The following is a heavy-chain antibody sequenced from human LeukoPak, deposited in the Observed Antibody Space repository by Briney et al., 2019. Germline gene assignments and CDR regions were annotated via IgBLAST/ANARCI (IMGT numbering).Heavy chain of an antibody. CDR1: GDSVSSDSAA. J-gene: IGHJ4*02. D-gene: IGHD5-24*01. CDR2: TYYRSKWYN. CDR3: ARFAEMATGFDY. V-gene: IGHV6-1*01. Sequence: SQTLSLTSALSGDSVSSDSAAWNWTRQSPSRGLELLGRTYYRSKWYNDYAVSVKSRVTINPDTSKNQFSLQVNSVTPDDTAVYYCARFAEMATGFDYWGQGTLVTVSS.